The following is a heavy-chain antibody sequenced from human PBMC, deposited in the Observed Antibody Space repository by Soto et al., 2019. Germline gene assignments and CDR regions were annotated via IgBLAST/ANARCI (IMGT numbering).Heavy chain of an antibody. Sequence: QVQLQQWGAGLLKPSETLSLTCAVYGGSFSGYYWSWIRQPPGKGLEWIGEINHSGSTNYNPSLKSRVTISVDTSKNQFSLKLSSVTAADTAVYYCARTGYYDSNGYDNITYGMDVWGQGTTVTVSS. V-gene: IGHV4-34*01. J-gene: IGHJ6*02. CDR1: GGSFSGYY. D-gene: IGHD3-22*01. CDR2: INHSGST. CDR3: ARTGYYDSNGYDNITYGMDV.